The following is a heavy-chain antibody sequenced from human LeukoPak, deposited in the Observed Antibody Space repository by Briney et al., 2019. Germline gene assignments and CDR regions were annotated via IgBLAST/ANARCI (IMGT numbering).Heavy chain of an antibody. D-gene: IGHD5-12*01. CDR1: GFTFSSYA. Sequence: GGSLRLSCAASGFTFSSYAMNWVRQAPGKGLEWVSAISGGGGTTYYADSVKGRFTISRDNSKNTLFLRMNSLRAEDTAVYYCAKDREGLSSGYDLEYFDYWGQGTRSPSPQ. J-gene: IGHJ4*02. V-gene: IGHV3-23*01. CDR2: ISGGGGTT. CDR3: AKDREGLSSGYDLEYFDY.